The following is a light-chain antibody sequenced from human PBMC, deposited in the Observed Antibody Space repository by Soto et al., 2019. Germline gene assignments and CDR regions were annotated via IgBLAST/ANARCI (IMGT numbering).Light chain of an antibody. CDR3: QQYGSSPRT. V-gene: IGKV3-20*01. J-gene: IGKJ5*01. CDR2: GAS. CDR1: QSVSSNY. Sequence: IVLTQSPGTLSLSPGERATLSCRASQSVSSNYLAWYQQKPGQAPRLIIYGASSRATGIPDRFSGSGSGTEFTLTISRLQPEDFEVYYCQQYGSSPRTFGQGTRLEI.